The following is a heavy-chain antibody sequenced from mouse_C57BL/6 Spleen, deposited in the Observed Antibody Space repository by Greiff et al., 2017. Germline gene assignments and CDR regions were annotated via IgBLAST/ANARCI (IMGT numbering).Heavy chain of an antibody. V-gene: IGHV1-81*01. CDR1: GYTFTSHG. CDR2: IYPRRGNT. J-gene: IGHJ2*01. Sequence: QVQLQQSGAALARPGASVKLSCSASGYTFTSHGISWVKQRPGQGLEWIGEIYPRRGNTYYNEKFKGKATLTADKSSSTAYMELRSLTSEDSAVYSCERGSSGPNYWGQGTTRTGSS. D-gene: IGHD3-2*02. CDR3: ERGSSGPNY.